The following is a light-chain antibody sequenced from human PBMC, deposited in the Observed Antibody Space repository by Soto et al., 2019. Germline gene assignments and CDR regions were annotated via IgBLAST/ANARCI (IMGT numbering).Light chain of an antibody. CDR1: SSNIGAGYD. J-gene: IGLJ1*01. CDR3: QSYDTNLRWV. Sequence: QSVLTQPPSVSGAPGQRVTISCTGSSSNIGAGYDVHWYQQLPGTAPKLLIYANNNRPSGVPDRCSASKSGTSASMAITGLEADDEAYYYCQSYDTNLRWVFGTGTKLTVL. CDR2: ANN. V-gene: IGLV1-40*01.